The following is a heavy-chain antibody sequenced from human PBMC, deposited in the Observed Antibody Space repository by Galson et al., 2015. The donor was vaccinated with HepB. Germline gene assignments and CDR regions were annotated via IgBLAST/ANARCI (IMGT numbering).Heavy chain of an antibody. D-gene: IGHD6-13*01. CDR1: GFTFSSYS. CDR2: ISSSSSTI. J-gene: IGHJ4*02. Sequence: SLRLSCAASGFTFSSYSMNWVRQAPGKGLEWVSYISSSSSTIYYADSVKGRFTISRDNAKNSLYLQMNSLRDEDTAVYYCARGHSYSSSWYSRDYYFDYWGQGTLVTVSS. CDR3: ARGHSYSSSWYSRDYYFDY. V-gene: IGHV3-48*02.